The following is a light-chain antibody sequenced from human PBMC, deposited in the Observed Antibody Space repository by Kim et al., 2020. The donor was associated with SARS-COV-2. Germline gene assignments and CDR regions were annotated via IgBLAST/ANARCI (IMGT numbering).Light chain of an antibody. CDR2: INN. J-gene: IGLJ1*01. Sequence: QSVLTQTPSASGTPGQRVTISCSGSSSNIGSNTVNWYQQLPGTPPKLLIYINNRRPSGVPDRFSGSKSGTSASLAISGLQSEDEADYYCAAWDDSLNGPVFGTGTKVTVL. CDR1: SSNIGSNT. CDR3: AAWDDSLNGPV. V-gene: IGLV1-44*01.